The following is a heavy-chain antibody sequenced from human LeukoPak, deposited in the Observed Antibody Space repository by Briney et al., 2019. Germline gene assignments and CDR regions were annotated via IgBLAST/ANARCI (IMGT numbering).Heavy chain of an antibody. CDR3: ARNYDSSGYYQDYFDY. Sequence: GGSLRLSCAASGFTFSSYAMHWVRQAPGKGLEWVAVISYDGSNKYYADSVKGRFTISRDNSKNTLYLQMNSLRAEDTAVYYCARNYDSSGYYQDYFDYWGQGTLVTVSS. CDR1: GFTFSSYA. J-gene: IGHJ4*02. V-gene: IGHV3-30*04. CDR2: ISYDGSNK. D-gene: IGHD3-22*01.